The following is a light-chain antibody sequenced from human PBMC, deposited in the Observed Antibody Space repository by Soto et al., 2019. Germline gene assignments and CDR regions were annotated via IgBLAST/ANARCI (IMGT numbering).Light chain of an antibody. CDR3: YSYAGSYTYV. CDR2: AVS. Sequence: QSALTQPRPGSGAPGQSVTISCTGTSSDVGAYNYVSWYQQHPGKAPKLMIFAVSMRPSGVPDRFSGSKSGNTASLTISGLQADDEADYYCYSYAGSYTYVFGTGTKVTVL. J-gene: IGLJ1*01. V-gene: IGLV2-11*01. CDR1: SSDVGAYNY.